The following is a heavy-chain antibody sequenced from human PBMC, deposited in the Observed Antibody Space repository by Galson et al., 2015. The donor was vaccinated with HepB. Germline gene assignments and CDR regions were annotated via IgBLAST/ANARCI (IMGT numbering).Heavy chain of an antibody. CDR3: ASPGRDIRDY. J-gene: IGHJ4*02. D-gene: IGHD2-15*01. CDR1: GFTFSNYA. CDR2: ISGSGGTT. Sequence: SLRLSCAASGFTFSNYAMSWIRQAPGKGVEWVAAISGSGGTTNYADSVKGRLTISRDNSKNTLYLQMNSLRADDTAVYYCASPGRDIRDYWGQGTLVTVSS. V-gene: IGHV3-23*01.